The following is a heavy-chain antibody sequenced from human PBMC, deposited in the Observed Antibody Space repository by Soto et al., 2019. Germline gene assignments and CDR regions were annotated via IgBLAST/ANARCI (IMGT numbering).Heavy chain of an antibody. V-gene: IGHV3-23*01. Sequence: GGALRLSCATSGFTFSTYAMTWVRQAPEKGLKRVAAIRGGGGGTYYADPVKGRFTIFIDNSKNTLHLQMNNLRAEDTAIYYCEKDKKYDIFSAWDDLDISGHWTFVTVS. CDR3: EKDKKYDIFSAWDDLDI. CDR1: GFTFSTYA. D-gene: IGHD3-9*01. CDR2: IRGGGGGT. J-gene: IGHJ3*02.